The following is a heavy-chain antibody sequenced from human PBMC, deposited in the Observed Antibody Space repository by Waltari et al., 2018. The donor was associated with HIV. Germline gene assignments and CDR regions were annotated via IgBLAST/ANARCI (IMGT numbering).Heavy chain of an antibody. CDR2: IYWDDDK. Sequence: QITLKESGPTLVKPTQTLTLTCTFSGFSLSTSGVGVGWIRQPPGQALEWLALIYWDDDKRYSPSLKSRLTITKDTPKNQVVLTMTNMDSVDTATYYCARQGGGRQNNAKYFDYWGQGTLVTVSS. D-gene: IGHD2-2*01. V-gene: IGHV2-5*02. CDR1: GFSLSTSGVG. CDR3: ARQGGGRQNNAKYFDY. J-gene: IGHJ4*02.